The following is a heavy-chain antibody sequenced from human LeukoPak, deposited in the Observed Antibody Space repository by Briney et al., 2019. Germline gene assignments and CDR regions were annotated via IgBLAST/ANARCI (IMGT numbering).Heavy chain of an antibody. CDR3: ARLGGGDFFDY. D-gene: IGHD2-21*01. CDR1: DGSISGYY. J-gene: IGHJ4*02. Sequence: KTSETLSLTCTVSDGSISGYYWTWIRQPPGKGLEWIAYIHYTGTIKYNPSVQSRVTISVDTSKNQFSLRLSSVTAADTAVYYCARLGGGDFFDYWGQGTLVTVSS. CDR2: IHYTGTI. V-gene: IGHV4-59*08.